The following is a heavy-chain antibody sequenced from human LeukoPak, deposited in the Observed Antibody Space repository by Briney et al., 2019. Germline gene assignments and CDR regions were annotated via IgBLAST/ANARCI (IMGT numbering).Heavy chain of an antibody. CDR1: GFTFSSYA. Sequence: PGRSLRLSCAASGFTFSSYAMHWVRQAPGKGLEWVAVISYDGSNKYYADSVKGRFTISRDNSKNTLYLQMNSLRAEDTAVYYCAKDLRWPAAIHPGYYYGMDVWGQGTTVTVSS. D-gene: IGHD2-2*02. CDR2: ISYDGSNK. J-gene: IGHJ6*02. CDR3: AKDLRWPAAIHPGYYYGMDV. V-gene: IGHV3-30*04.